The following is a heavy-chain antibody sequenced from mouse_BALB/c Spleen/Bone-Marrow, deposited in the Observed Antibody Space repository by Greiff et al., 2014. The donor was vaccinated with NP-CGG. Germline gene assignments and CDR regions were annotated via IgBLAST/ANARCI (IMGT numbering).Heavy chain of an antibody. J-gene: IGHJ3*01. D-gene: IGHD2-12*01. V-gene: IGHV1-54*01. Sequence: VKLQESGAELVRPGTSVKVSCKASGYAFTNYLMEWIKQRPGQGLEWIGVIYPGSGGANYNENFKGKATLTADKSSSTAYMQLNSLTSDDSAVYFCAREIVLRRGFADWGQGTLVTVSA. CDR1: GYAFTNYL. CDR2: IYPGSGGA. CDR3: AREIVLRRGFAD.